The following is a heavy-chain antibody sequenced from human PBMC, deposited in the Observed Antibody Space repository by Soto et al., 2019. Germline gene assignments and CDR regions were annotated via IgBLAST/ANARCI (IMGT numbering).Heavy chain of an antibody. V-gene: IGHV3-48*03. J-gene: IGHJ4*02. CDR2: ISSSGSTR. CDR1: GFTFSSYD. CDR3: ARSTYFDY. Sequence: QPGGSLRLSCAASGFTFSSYDMNWVRQAPGKGLEWISYISSSGSTRYYADSVKGRFTISRDNAKNSLYLQLNSLRAEDTAVYYCARSTYFDYWGQGTLVTVSS.